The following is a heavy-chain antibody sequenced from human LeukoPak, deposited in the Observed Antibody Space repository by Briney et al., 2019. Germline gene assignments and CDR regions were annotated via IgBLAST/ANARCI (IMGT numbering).Heavy chain of an antibody. CDR2: INHNGNVN. CDR1: GFTFSSYW. D-gene: IGHD3-10*01. CDR3: AKGESRFGELSYHYYGMDV. J-gene: IGHJ6*02. V-gene: IGHV3-7*03. Sequence: QPGGSLRLSCAASGFTFSSYWMNWARQAPGKGLEWVASINHNGNVNYYVDSVKGRFTISRDNAKNSLYLQMSNLRAEDTAVYYCAKGESRFGELSYHYYGMDVWGQGTTVTVSS.